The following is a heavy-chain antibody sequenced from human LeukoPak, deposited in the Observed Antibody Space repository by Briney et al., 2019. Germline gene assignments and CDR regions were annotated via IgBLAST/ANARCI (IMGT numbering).Heavy chain of an antibody. V-gene: IGHV4-34*01. D-gene: IGHD3-22*01. CDR1: GGSISSYY. J-gene: IGHJ4*02. Sequence: SETLSLTCTVSGGSISSYYWSWIRQPPGKGLEWIGEINHSGSTNYNPSLKSRVTISVDTSKNQFSLKLSSVTAADTAVYYCARRGTRYYDSSGYRYYFDYWGQGTLVTVSS. CDR2: INHSGST. CDR3: ARRGTRYYDSSGYRYYFDY.